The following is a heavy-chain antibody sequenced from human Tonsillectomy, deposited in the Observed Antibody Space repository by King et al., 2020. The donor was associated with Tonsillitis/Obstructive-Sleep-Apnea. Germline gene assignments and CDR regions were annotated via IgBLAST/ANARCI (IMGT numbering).Heavy chain of an antibody. CDR3: ASYYDCWSGYPY. D-gene: IGHD3-3*01. V-gene: IGHV4-59*01. CDR1: GGSISSYY. J-gene: IGHJ4*02. Sequence: VQLQESGPGLVKPSETLSLTCTVSGGSISSYYWSWIRQPPGKGLEWIGYIYDSGSTNYNPSLKSRVTISVDTSTNQFSLKLSSVTAADTAVYYCASYYDCWSGYPYWGQGTLVTVSS. CDR2: IYDSGST.